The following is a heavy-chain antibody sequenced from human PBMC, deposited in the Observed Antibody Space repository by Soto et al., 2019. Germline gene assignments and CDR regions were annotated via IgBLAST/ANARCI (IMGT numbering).Heavy chain of an antibody. CDR1: GFTSSSYA. CDR3: ARGGGGNSKYFFDC. J-gene: IGHJ4*02. D-gene: IGHD2-21*02. Sequence: QVQLVESGGGVVQPGRSLRLSCAASGFTSSSYAMHWVRQAPGKGLEWVAVISYDGSNEYYADSVKGRFTISRDNFKNTLYLQLSSLRAADTAVYHCARGGGGNSKYFFDCWGQGTLVTVSS. V-gene: IGHV3-30-3*01. CDR2: ISYDGSNE.